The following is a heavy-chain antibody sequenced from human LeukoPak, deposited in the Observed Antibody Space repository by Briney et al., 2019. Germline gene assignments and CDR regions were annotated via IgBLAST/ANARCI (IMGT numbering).Heavy chain of an antibody. J-gene: IGHJ4*02. Sequence: GESLKISCKGSGYSFPSYWIAWVRQMPGKGLEWMGSIYPGDSDTRYSPSFQGQVTISADKSISTSYLQWSGLKASDTAIYYCASLGTAVVARYFDYWGQGTQVTVSS. D-gene: IGHD5-18*01. V-gene: IGHV5-51*01. CDR1: GYSFPSYW. CDR3: ASLGTAVVARYFDY. CDR2: IYPGDSDT.